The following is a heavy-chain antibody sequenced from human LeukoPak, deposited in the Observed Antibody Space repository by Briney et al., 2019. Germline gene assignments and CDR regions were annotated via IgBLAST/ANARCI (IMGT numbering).Heavy chain of an antibody. Sequence: PGGSLRLSCAASGFTFSSYGMHWVRQAPGKGLEWVSAISGSGGSTYYADSVKGRFTISRDNAKNTLYLQMNSLRVEDTAVYYCVCLGLGGLSLDWGQGTLVTVSS. J-gene: IGHJ4*02. V-gene: IGHV3-23*01. CDR2: ISGSGGST. D-gene: IGHD3-16*01. CDR1: GFTFSSYG. CDR3: VCLGLGGLSLD.